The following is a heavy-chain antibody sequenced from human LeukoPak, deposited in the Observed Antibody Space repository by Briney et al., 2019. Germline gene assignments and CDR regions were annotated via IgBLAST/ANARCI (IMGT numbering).Heavy chain of an antibody. D-gene: IGHD4-11*01. CDR2: ISGSDGST. Sequence: GGSLRLSCAASGFTFSSYAMSWVRQAPGKGLEWVSGISGSDGSTYYADSVKGRFTISRDNSKNTVYLQMNSLRAEDTAVYYCARDSKPTYYYYGMDVWGQGTTVTVSS. CDR1: GFTFSSYA. J-gene: IGHJ6*02. CDR3: ARDSKPTYYYYGMDV. V-gene: IGHV3-23*01.